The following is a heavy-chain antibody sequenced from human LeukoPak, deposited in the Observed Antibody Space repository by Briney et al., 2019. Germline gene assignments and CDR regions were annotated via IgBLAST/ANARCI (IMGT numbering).Heavy chain of an antibody. CDR3: AKRGGSRDYYTEYYFDY. D-gene: IGHD1-26*01. J-gene: IGHJ4*02. Sequence: GGSLRLSCAASGFTFSSYGMHWVRQAPGKGLEWVAVIWYDGSNKYYADSVKGRCTISRDNSKTTLYLQMNSLRAEDTAVYYCAKRGGSRDYYTEYYFDYWGQGTLVTVSS. CDR2: IWYDGSNK. CDR1: GFTFSSYG. V-gene: IGHV3-30*02.